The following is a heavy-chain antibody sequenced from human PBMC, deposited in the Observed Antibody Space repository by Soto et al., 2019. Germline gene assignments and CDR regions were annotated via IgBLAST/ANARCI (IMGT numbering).Heavy chain of an antibody. Sequence: QVQLQESGPGLVKPSETLSLTCNVSGGSINTYYWSWIRQPPGQGLEWIGYIYYSWSTNYNPSLNSPVTMSVDTSKNQFSLKLSSVTAADTAVYYCARGGRAAYYYYFGVWGKGTTVTVSS. CDR1: GGSINTYY. CDR3: ARGGRAAYYYYFGV. J-gene: IGHJ6*03. CDR2: IYYSWST. V-gene: IGHV4-59*01.